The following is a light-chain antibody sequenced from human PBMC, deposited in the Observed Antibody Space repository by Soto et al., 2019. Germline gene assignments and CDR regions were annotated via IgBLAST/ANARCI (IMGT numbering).Light chain of an antibody. CDR1: SSVVGGYNY. CDR3: SSYTSSSLHV. CDR2: DVS. Sequence: QSMLTQPASVSGSPGRSITISCTGTSSVVGGYNYVSWYQQHPGKAPKLMIYDVSNRPSGVSNRFSGSKSGNTASLTISELQAEDEADYYCSSYTSSSLHVFGTGSKVPVL. J-gene: IGLJ1*01. V-gene: IGLV2-14*03.